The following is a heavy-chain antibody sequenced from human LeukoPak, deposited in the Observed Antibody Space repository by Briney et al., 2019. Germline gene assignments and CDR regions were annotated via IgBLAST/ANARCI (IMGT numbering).Heavy chain of an antibody. J-gene: IGHJ4*02. Sequence: GGSLRLSCAASGFTFSSYAMSWVRQAPGKGLEWVSAISGSGGSTYYADSVKGRFTISRDNSKNTLYLQMNSLRAEDTAVYYCARSYYDSSGLDYWGQGTLVTVSS. CDR1: GFTFSSYA. CDR2: ISGSGGST. D-gene: IGHD3-22*01. V-gene: IGHV3-23*01. CDR3: ARSYYDSSGLDY.